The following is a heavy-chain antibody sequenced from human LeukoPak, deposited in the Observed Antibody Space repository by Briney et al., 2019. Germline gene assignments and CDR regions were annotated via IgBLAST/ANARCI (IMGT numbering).Heavy chain of an antibody. V-gene: IGHV3-23*01. J-gene: IGHJ4*02. Sequence: GGTLRLSCAASGFTFSSYGMSWVRQAPGKGLEWVSAISGSGGSTYYADSVKGRFTISRDNSKNTLYLQMNSLRAEDTAVYYCASQRWLQSSFDYWGQGTLVTVSS. CDR1: GFTFSSYG. CDR2: ISGSGGST. D-gene: IGHD5-24*01. CDR3: ASQRWLQSSFDY.